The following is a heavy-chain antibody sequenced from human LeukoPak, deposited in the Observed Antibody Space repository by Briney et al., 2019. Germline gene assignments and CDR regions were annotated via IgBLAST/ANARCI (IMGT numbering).Heavy chain of an antibody. J-gene: IGHJ5*02. Sequence: ASVKVSCKASGYTFTGYYMHWVRQAPGQGLEWMGWINPNSGGTNYAQKFQGRVTMTRDTSISTAYMELSRLRSDDTAVYYCARDLGYCSSTSCYDNRFDPWGQGTLVTVSS. CDR1: GYTFTGYY. CDR2: INPNSGGT. CDR3: ARDLGYCSSTSCYDNRFDP. V-gene: IGHV1-2*02. D-gene: IGHD2-2*01.